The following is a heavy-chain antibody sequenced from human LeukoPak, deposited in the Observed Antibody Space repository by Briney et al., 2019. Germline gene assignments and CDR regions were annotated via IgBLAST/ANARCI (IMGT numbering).Heavy chain of an antibody. V-gene: IGHV3-66*01. Sequence: GGSLRLSCAASGFTVSSNYMSWVRRAPGKGLEWVSVIYSGGSTYYADSVKGRFTISRDNSKNTLYLQMNSLRAEDTAVYYCARAERGYSYGYFDYWGQGTLVTVSS. CDR3: ARAERGYSYGYFDY. D-gene: IGHD5-18*01. CDR1: GFTVSSNY. J-gene: IGHJ4*02. CDR2: IYSGGST.